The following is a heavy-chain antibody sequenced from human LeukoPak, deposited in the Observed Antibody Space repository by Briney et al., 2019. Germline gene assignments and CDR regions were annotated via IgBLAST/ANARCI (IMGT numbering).Heavy chain of an antibody. D-gene: IGHD1-26*01. V-gene: IGHV4-61*02. Sequence: SETLSLTCPVSGAPTSSGSYYGGCIRQPAGKGLEWIGRIYTSGSTNYNPSLKRRVTIQVDTSKNQFSLKLSSVTAADTAVYYCARGSGSYQYWGQGTLVTVSS. CDR2: IYTSGST. CDR3: ARGSGSYQY. J-gene: IGHJ4*02. CDR1: GAPTSSGSYY.